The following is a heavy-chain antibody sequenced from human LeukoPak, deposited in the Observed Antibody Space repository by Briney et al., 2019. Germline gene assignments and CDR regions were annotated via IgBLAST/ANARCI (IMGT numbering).Heavy chain of an antibody. CDR1: GHTFTSYY. J-gene: IGHJ4*02. CDR3: ARGAFGDFDY. D-gene: IGHD1-26*01. Sequence: ASVKVSCKASGHTFTSYYMHWVRQAPGQGLEWMGIINPSGGSTSYAQKFQGRVTMTRDTSISTAYMELSRLRSEDTAVYYCARGAFGDFDYWGQGTLVTVSS. V-gene: IGHV1-46*01. CDR2: INPSGGST.